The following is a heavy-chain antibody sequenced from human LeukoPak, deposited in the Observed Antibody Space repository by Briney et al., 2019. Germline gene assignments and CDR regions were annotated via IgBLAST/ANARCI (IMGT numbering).Heavy chain of an antibody. CDR3: ARALLVRGVSDAFDI. CDR2: ISSSGSTI. Sequence: SGGSLRLSCAASGFTFSSYSMNWVRQAPGKGLEWVSYISSSGSTIYYADSVKGRFTISRDNAKNSLYLQMNSLRAEDTAVYYCARALLVRGVSDAFDIWGQGTMVTVSS. CDR1: GFTFSSYS. D-gene: IGHD3-10*01. V-gene: IGHV3-48*04. J-gene: IGHJ3*02.